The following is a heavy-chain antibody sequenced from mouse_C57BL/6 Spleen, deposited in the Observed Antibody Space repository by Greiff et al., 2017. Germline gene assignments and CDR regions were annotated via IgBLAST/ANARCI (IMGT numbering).Heavy chain of an antibody. Sequence: VQLQQSGPELVKPGASVKISCKASGYSFTGYYMNWVKQSPEKSLEWIGEINPSTGGTTYNQKFKAKATLTVDKSSSTAYMQLKSLTSEDSAVYYCARYEGQLRLFFDYWGQGTTRTVSS. CDR2: INPSTGGT. J-gene: IGHJ2*01. D-gene: IGHD3-2*02. CDR3: ARYEGQLRLFFDY. CDR1: GYSFTGYY. V-gene: IGHV1-42*01.